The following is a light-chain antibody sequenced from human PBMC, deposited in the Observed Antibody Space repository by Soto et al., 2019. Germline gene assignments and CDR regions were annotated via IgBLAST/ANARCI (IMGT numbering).Light chain of an antibody. CDR1: QTISSGF. CDR2: GAS. CDR3: QQYNKWPPT. J-gene: IGKJ1*01. Sequence: EIVLTQSPGILYLSPGDRATLSCRASQTISSGFLAWYQQKVGQAPRLLIYGASTRATGIPARFSGSGSGTEFTLTISSLQSEDFAVYYCQQYNKWPPTFGQGTKVDI. V-gene: IGKV3-15*01.